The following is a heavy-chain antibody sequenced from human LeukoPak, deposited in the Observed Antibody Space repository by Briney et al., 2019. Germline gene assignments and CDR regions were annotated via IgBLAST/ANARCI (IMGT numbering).Heavy chain of an antibody. V-gene: IGHV3-7*01. D-gene: IGHD1-26*01. CDR3: ARDRWELRQKVYYFDY. Sequence: GGSLRLSCAGSGFTFRSYWMSWVRQAPGKGLEWVANIKQDGSEKYYVDSVKGRFTISRDNGKNSLYLQMNSLRAEDTAVYYCARDRWELRQKVYYFDYWGQGTLVTVSS. J-gene: IGHJ4*02. CDR2: IKQDGSEK. CDR1: GFTFRSYW.